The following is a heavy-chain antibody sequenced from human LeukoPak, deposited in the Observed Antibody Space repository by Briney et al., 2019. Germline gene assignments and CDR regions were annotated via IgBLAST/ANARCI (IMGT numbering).Heavy chain of an antibody. V-gene: IGHV4-59*08. Sequence: SETLSLTCTVSGGSISSYYWSWIRQPPGKGLEWIGYIYYSGSTNYNPSLKSRVTISVDTSKNQFSLKLSSVTAADTAVYYCARVGHSSSWVDYWGQGTLVTVSS. CDR3: ARVGHSSSWVDY. J-gene: IGHJ4*02. CDR2: IYYSGST. D-gene: IGHD6-13*01. CDR1: GGSISSYY.